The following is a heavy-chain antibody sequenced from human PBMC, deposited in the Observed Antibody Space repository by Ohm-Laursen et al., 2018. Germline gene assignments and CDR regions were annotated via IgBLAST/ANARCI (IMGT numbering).Heavy chain of an antibody. CDR2: ISGDGSDT. V-gene: IGHV3-74*01. CDR3: ARDPAHDSGVDFDI. J-gene: IGHJ3*02. CDR1: GITFSDCW. D-gene: IGHD3-22*01. Sequence: SLRLSCSASGITFSDCWINWVRQASGEGLVWVSRISGDGSDTNYADSVKGRFTISRDNAKNTLYLQMNSLRAEDTAMYYCARDPAHDSGVDFDIWGQGTMATVSS.